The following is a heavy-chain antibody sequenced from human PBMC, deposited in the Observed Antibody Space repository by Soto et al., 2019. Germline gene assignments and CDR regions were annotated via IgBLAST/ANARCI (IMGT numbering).Heavy chain of an antibody. J-gene: IGHJ4*02. V-gene: IGHV4-59*01. CDR1: GCSTSSYY. CDR2: IYYSGST. Sequence: SETLSLTCSVSGCSTSSYYWSWIRQPPGKGLEWIGYIYYSGSTDYSPSLKSRVTMSIDTSQNQVSLKLTSVTTADTAVYYCEANPRYWGQGTRVTVAS. CDR3: EANPRY.